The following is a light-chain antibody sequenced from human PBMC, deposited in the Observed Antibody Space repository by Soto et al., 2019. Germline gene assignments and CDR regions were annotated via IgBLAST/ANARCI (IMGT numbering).Light chain of an antibody. V-gene: IGKV1-5*03. J-gene: IGKJ1*01. CDR2: KAS. CDR3: QQYNIYSQT. Sequence: DIQMTQSPSTLSASVGDRVTITCRASQSISSWVAWYQQKPGKAPKLLIYKASSLESGVPSRFSGSGSGTDFTLTISSLQPDDFATYYCQQYNIYSQTFGQGTKVAIK. CDR1: QSISSW.